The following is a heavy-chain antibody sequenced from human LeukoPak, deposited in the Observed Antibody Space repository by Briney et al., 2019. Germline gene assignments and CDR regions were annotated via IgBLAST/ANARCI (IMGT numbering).Heavy chain of an antibody. CDR3: ARDQFLEWFNYYYGMDV. V-gene: IGHV3-74*01. CDR1: GFTFSSYW. J-gene: IGHJ6*02. Sequence: PGGSLRLSCAASGFTFSSYWMPWVRQAPGKGLVWVSRINSDGSSTSYADSVKGRLTISRDDAKNTLYLQMNSLRAEDTAVYYCARDQFLEWFNYYYGMDVWGQGTTVTVSS. CDR2: INSDGSST. D-gene: IGHD3-3*01.